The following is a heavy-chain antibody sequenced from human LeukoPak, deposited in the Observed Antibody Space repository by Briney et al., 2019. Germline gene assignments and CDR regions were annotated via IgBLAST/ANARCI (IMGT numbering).Heavy chain of an antibody. Sequence: GASVKVSCKASGYRFTDYYIYWVQQAPGEGLEWMGRVDPEDGETVYAEKFKDRLTMTADTSTNTAYMELTSLTSADTAVYYCVTDTQVAPGDIIMFRGYWGQGALVTVSS. D-gene: IGHD3-10*02. V-gene: IGHV1-69-2*01. J-gene: IGHJ4*02. CDR1: GYRFTDYY. CDR3: VTDTQVAPGDIIMFRGY. CDR2: VDPEDGET.